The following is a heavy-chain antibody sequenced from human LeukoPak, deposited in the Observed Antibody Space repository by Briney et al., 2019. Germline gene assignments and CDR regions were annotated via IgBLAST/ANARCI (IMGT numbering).Heavy chain of an antibody. CDR3: ARGGNYDILTGYYTVAPTDY. CDR2: INHSGST. Sequence: TSETLSLTCAVYGGSFSGYYWSWIRQPPGKGLEWIGEINHSGSTNYNPSLKSRVTISVDTSKNQFSLKLSSVTAADTAVYYCARGGNYDILTGYYTVAPTDYWGQGTLVTVSS. V-gene: IGHV4-34*01. J-gene: IGHJ4*02. D-gene: IGHD3-9*01. CDR1: GGSFSGYY.